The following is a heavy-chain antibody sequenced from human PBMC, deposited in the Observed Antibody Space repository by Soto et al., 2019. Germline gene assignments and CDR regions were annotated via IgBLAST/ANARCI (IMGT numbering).Heavy chain of an antibody. J-gene: IGHJ4*02. V-gene: IGHV4-59*01. CDR2: VFYCGT. CDR1: GRSMSSNY. D-gene: IGHD3-16*01. Sequence: NPSETLSLTCSVSGRSMSSNYWSWIRQSPDKGLEWLGYVFYCGTDYNPSLGGRVSMSVETSKSQFSLKLTSVTVADTAVYYCASYRGALYCESWGPGILVIVSS. CDR3: ASYRGALYCES.